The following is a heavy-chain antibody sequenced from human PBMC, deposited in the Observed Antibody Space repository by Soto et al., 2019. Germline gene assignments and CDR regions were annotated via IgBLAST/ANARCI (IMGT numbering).Heavy chain of an antibody. V-gene: IGHV3-23*01. CDR2: ISGSGGNA. CDR3: AKDGASGSYPPYYYFGMDV. CDR1: GFTFSSYA. D-gene: IGHD1-26*01. J-gene: IGHJ6*02. Sequence: EVQLLESGGGLVQPGWSLRLSCAASGFTFSSYAMSWVRQAPGKWLEWVSTISGSGGNAYYADSVKGRFSISRDNSKNTLRLQMNSLRADDTAVYYCAKDGASGSYPPYYYFGMDVWGQGTTVTVSS.